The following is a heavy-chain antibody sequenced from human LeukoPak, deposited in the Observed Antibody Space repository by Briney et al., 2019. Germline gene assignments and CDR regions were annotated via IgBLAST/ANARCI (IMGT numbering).Heavy chain of an antibody. V-gene: IGHV1-2*02. J-gene: IGHJ4*02. CDR2: INPNSGGT. Sequence: GASVKVSCKASGYTFTGYYMHWVRQAPGQGLEWMGWINPNSGGTNYAQKFQGRVTMTRDTSISTAYMELSRLRSDDTAVYYCTALLTTVSYYDYWGQGTLVTVSS. CDR1: GYTFTGYY. D-gene: IGHD4-17*01. CDR3: TALLTTVSYYDY.